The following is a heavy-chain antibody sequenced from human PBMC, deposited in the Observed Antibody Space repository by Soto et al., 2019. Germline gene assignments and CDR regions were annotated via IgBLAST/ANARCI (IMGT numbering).Heavy chain of an antibody. D-gene: IGHD3-3*01. CDR2: ISYDGSNK. V-gene: IGHV3-30-3*01. CDR3: ASGGIIWSAPDYYYGMDV. J-gene: IGHJ6*02. CDR1: GFTFSSYP. Sequence: GGSLRLSCAASGFTFSSYPMHWVRQAPDKGLEWVAVISYDGSNKYYAESVKGRFTISRDNSKNTLYLQMNSLRAEDTAVYYCASGGIIWSAPDYYYGMDVWGQGTTVTVSS.